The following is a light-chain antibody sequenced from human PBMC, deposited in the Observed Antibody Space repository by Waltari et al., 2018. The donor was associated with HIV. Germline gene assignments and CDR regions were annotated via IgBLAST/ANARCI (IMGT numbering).Light chain of an antibody. CDR3: QQYGSSPRT. Sequence: ELVLTPSPGTLSLSPGERATPSCRASQSVSSSYFAWYQQKPGQAPRLLIYGASSRATGIPDRFSGSGSGTDFTLTISRLEPEDFAVYYCQQYGSSPRTFGQGTKVEIK. CDR1: QSVSSSY. CDR2: GAS. V-gene: IGKV3-20*01. J-gene: IGKJ1*01.